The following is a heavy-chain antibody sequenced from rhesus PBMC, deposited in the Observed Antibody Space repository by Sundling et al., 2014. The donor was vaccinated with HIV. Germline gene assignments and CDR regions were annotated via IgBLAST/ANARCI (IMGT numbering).Heavy chain of an antibody. CDR2: IYGSGGST. Sequence: QLQLQESGPGLVKPSETLSVTCAVSGGSISSSYWNWIRQAPGKGLEWIGYIYGSGGSTYYNTSLKSRVTISIDTSKNQFSLKLSSVTAADTAVYYCARVFYYGGSYYGFDSWGHGSSSPSPQ. V-gene: IGHV4-169*01. CDR3: ARVFYYGGSYYGFDS. D-gene: IGHD3-16*01. CDR1: GGSISSSY. J-gene: IGHJ6*01.